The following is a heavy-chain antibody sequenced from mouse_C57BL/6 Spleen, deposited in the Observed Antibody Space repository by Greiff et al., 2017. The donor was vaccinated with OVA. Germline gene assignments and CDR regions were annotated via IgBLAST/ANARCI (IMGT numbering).Heavy chain of an antibody. Sequence: QVQLQQPGAELVMPGASVKLSCKASGYTFTSYWMHWVKQRPGQGLEWIGAIDPSDSYTNYNQKFKGKSTLTVDKSSSTAYMQLSSLTSEDSAVYYCARGNSYAMDYWGQGTSVTVSS. J-gene: IGHJ4*01. CDR1: GYTFTSYW. V-gene: IGHV1-69*01. CDR3: ARGNSYAMDY. D-gene: IGHD2-1*01. CDR2: IDPSDSYT.